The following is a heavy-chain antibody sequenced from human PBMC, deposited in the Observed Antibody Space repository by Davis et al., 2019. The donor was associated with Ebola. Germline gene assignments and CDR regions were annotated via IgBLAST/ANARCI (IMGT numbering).Heavy chain of an antibody. CDR1: GYTFTSYG. CDR2: IDPNSGGT. CDR3: AREHSGSSGYHAFDY. D-gene: IGHD3-22*01. V-gene: IGHV1-2*02. Sequence: ASVKVSCKASGYTFTSYGISWVRQAPGQGLEWMGWIDPNSGGTTYAQRFQGRVTMTRDTSISTPYMELSRLRSDETAVYYCAREHSGSSGYHAFDYWGQGTLVTVSS. J-gene: IGHJ4*02.